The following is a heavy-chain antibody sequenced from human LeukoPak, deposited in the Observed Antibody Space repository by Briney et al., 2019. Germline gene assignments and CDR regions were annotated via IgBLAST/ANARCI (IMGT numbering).Heavy chain of an antibody. D-gene: IGHD3-22*01. J-gene: IGHJ4*02. CDR1: RYTFTGYY. CDR3: APMGMIVVEEGDY. CDR2: INPNSGGT. Sequence: ASVKVSCKASRYTFTGYYMHWVRQAPGQGLEWMGWINPNSGGTNYAQEFQGRVTMTRDTSISTAYMELSRLRSDDTAVYYCAPMGMIVVEEGDYWGQGTLVTVSS. V-gene: IGHV1-2*02.